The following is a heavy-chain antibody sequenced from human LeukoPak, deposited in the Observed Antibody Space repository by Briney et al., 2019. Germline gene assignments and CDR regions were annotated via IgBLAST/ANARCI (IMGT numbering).Heavy chain of an antibody. J-gene: IGHJ6*02. CDR3: ARDRPYYDILTGYYGAYYYYGMDV. D-gene: IGHD3-9*01. CDR1: GGSIRSSYYY. Sequence: SETLSLTCTVSGGSIRSSYYYWGWIRQPPGKGLEWIGEIYHSGSTNYNPSLKSRVTISVDKSKNQFSLKLSSVTAADTAVYYCARDRPYYDILTGYYGAYYYYGMDVWGQGTTVTVSS. CDR2: IYHSGST. V-gene: IGHV4-39*07.